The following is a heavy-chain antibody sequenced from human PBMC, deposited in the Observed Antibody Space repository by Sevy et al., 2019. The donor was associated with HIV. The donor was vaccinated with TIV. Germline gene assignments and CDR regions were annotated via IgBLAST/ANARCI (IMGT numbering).Heavy chain of an antibody. CDR2: IYSGGST. CDR3: ARDLGIAVAGRGYYYYGMDV. CDR1: GFTVSSNY. D-gene: IGHD6-19*01. V-gene: IGHV3-53*01. J-gene: IGHJ6*02. Sequence: GGSLRLSCAASGFTVSSNYMSWVRQAPGKGLEWVSVIYSGGSTYYADSVKGRFTISRENSKNTLYLQMNSLRAEDTAVYYCARDLGIAVAGRGYYYYGMDVWGQGTTVTVSS.